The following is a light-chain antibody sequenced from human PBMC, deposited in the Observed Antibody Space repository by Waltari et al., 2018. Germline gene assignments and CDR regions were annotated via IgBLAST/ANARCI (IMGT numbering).Light chain of an antibody. CDR1: QSVLYSSNNKNY. CDR2: WAS. CDR3: QQYYTSPPYT. J-gene: IGKJ2*01. V-gene: IGKV4-1*01. Sequence: DIVMTQSPDSLAVSLGERATINCKSSQSVLYSSNNKNYIAWYQQKPGQPPKLLFYWASTRESGVPDRFSGSGSGTDFTLTISSLQAEDVAVYYCQQYYTSPPYTFGQGTKLEIK.